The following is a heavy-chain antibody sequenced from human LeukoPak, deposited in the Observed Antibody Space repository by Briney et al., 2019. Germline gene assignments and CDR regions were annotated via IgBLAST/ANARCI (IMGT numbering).Heavy chain of an antibody. D-gene: IGHD3-22*01. CDR1: VRFKSRYY. Sequence: SDTQTLLCSLCVRFKSRYYWRCIREPRGGGLEWIGYIYYSGSTNYSPSLKSRVTISVDTSQTQFSMKLCSVTAARTAVYYCARTWQDSSGDSYASDIGGQGTLVTVSS. CDR3: ARTWQDSSGDSYASDI. CDR2: IYYSGST. V-gene: IGHV4-59*07. J-gene: IGHJ3*02.